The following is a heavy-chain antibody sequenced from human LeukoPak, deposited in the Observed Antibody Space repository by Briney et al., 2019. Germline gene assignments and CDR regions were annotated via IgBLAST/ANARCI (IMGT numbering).Heavy chain of an antibody. Sequence: PSETLSLTCTVSGGSISSSSYYWDWIRQPPGKGLEWIGSIYYSGSTYYNPSLKSRVTISVDTSKNQFSLKLSSVTAADTAVYYCARLSYDSSGYGLYFDYWGQGTLVTVSS. CDR3: ARLSYDSSGYGLYFDY. CDR2: IYYSGST. D-gene: IGHD3-22*01. CDR1: GGSISSSSYY. J-gene: IGHJ4*02. V-gene: IGHV4-39*01.